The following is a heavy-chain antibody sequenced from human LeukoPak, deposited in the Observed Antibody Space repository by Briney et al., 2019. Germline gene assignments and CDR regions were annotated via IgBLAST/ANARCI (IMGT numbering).Heavy chain of an antibody. CDR3: AKASWYSSLDYFDY. J-gene: IGHJ4*02. V-gene: IGHV3-23*01. Sequence: GGSLRLSCAASGFTFSSYSMNWVRQAPGKGLEWVSGISGSGDSTYYTESVKGRFTVSRDNSKNTLYLQMNSLRAEDTAVYYCAKASWYSSLDYFDYWGQGTLVTVSS. D-gene: IGHD6-19*01. CDR1: GFTFSSYS. CDR2: ISGSGDST.